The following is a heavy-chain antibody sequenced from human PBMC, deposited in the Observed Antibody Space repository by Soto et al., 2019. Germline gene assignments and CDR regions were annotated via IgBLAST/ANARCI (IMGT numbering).Heavy chain of an antibody. J-gene: IGHJ4*02. D-gene: IGHD4-17*01. CDR2: ISGSGGST. V-gene: IGHV3-23*01. CDR3: AKTYGDYLLDY. CDR1: GFTFSTYA. Sequence: GGSLRLSCAASGFTFSTYAMSWVRQAPGKGLECVSAISGSGGSTYYADSVKGRVTISRDNSKNTLYLQMNSLRAEDTAVYYCAKTYGDYLLDYWGQGTLVTVSS.